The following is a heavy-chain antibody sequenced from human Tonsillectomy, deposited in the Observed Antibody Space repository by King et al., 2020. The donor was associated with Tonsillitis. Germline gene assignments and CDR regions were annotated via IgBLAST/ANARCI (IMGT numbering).Heavy chain of an antibody. D-gene: IGHD6-19*01. CDR1: GFTFCIYA. V-gene: IGHV3-23*04. Sequence: DVQLVESGGGLVQPGGSLRLSCAASGFTFCIYAMSWVRQAPGKGLEGVSVISGSGGSTYYADTVKGRFTISRDNSKNTLSLQMNSLCAEDTAVYYCASIAVAGTSIYALDIWGQGTMVTVSS. CDR3: ASIAVAGTSIYALDI. J-gene: IGHJ3*02. CDR2: ISGSGGST.